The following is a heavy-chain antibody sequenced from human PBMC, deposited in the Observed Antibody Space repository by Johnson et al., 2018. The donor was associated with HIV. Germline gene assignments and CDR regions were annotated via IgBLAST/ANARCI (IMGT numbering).Heavy chain of an antibody. J-gene: IGHJ3*02. V-gene: IGHV3-9*01. D-gene: IGHD6-13*01. CDR2: ISWNSGTK. Sequence: EVQLVESGGGLVQPGRSLKVSCVGSGFIFEHYAMHWVRQAPGKGLEWVSGISWNSGTKGYADSVKGRFTISRDNAKNTLYLQMNSLRAEDTAVYYCARDQIAAAGAFDIWGQGTMVTVSS. CDR3: ARDQIAAAGAFDI. CDR1: GFIFEHYA.